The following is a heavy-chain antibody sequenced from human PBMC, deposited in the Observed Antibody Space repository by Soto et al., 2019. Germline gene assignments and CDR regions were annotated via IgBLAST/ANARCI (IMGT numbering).Heavy chain of an antibody. V-gene: IGHV5-10-1*01. Sequence: GESLKISCKGSGYSFTSYWISWVRQMPGKGLEWMGRIDPSDSYTNYSPSFQGHVTISADKSISTAYLQWSSLKASDTAMYYCARQLVVVVAATPDYYYGMDVWGQGTTVTVSS. CDR1: GYSFTSYW. J-gene: IGHJ6*02. CDR3: ARQLVVVVAATPDYYYGMDV. CDR2: IDPSDSYT. D-gene: IGHD2-15*01.